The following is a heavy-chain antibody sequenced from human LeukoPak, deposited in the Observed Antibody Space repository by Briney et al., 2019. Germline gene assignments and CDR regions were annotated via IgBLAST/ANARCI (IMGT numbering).Heavy chain of an antibody. Sequence: GGSLRLSCAASGFTFSSYAMSWVRQAPGKGLEWVSAISGSGGSTYYADSVKGRFTTSRDNSKNTLYLQMNSLRPEDTAVYYCARENYGYSYGTLDYWGQGTLVTVSS. V-gene: IGHV3-23*01. D-gene: IGHD5-18*01. J-gene: IGHJ4*02. CDR2: ISGSGGST. CDR3: ARENYGYSYGTLDY. CDR1: GFTFSSYA.